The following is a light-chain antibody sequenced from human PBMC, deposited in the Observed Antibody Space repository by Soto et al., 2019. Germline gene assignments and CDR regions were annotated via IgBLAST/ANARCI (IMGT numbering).Light chain of an antibody. Sequence: DIQMTQSPSTLSASVGDRVTITCRASQSISNWLAWYQQKQGKAPNLLIYKASTLESGVPSRFSGSGSGTEFTRTISSLQPDDYASYYCQQYTTLFGQGTKVEIK. J-gene: IGKJ1*01. V-gene: IGKV1-5*03. CDR3: QQYTTL. CDR2: KAS. CDR1: QSISNW.